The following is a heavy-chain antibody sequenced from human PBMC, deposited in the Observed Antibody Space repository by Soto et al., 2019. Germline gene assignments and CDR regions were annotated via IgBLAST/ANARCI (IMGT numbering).Heavy chain of an antibody. CDR1: GGSISSSNW. Sequence: QVQLQESGPGLVKPSGTLSLTCAVSGGSISSSNWWSWVRQPPGKGLEWIGEIYHSGSTNYNPSLKSRVTMSVGQSKNQFSLKLSSVTAADTAVYYCASGVDYYDSSGSYYGNWFDPWGQGTLVTVSS. CDR2: IYHSGST. V-gene: IGHV4-4*02. CDR3: ASGVDYYDSSGSYYGNWFDP. D-gene: IGHD3-22*01. J-gene: IGHJ5*02.